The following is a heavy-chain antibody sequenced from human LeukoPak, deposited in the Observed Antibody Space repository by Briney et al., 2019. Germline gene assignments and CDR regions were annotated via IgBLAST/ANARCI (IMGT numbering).Heavy chain of an antibody. CDR2: ISYDGTNT. J-gene: IGHJ4*02. CDR3: AREGQWLDLDY. D-gene: IGHD6-19*01. V-gene: IGHV3-30*03. Sequence: GGSLRLSCVASEFTFRSYGMHWVRQAPGKGLEWVAVISYDGTNTFYADSVKGRFIISRDNSKNTLYLQMNSLRAEDTAVYYCAREGQWLDLDYWGQGTLVTVSS. CDR1: EFTFRSYG.